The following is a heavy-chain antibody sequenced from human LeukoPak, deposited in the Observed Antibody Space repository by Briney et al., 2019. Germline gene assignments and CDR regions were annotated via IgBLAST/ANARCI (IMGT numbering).Heavy chain of an antibody. D-gene: IGHD2-15*01. CDR3: AKDTSAWWYHRAYMNV. Sequence: SGGSLRLSCAASGFTFSYYAMSWVRQAPGGGREWGSSLSGSGDKTLHADHVKRRFTTYRDNYKNTLSLQMSSLRVEDSAVYFCAKDTSAWWYHRAYMNVWGTGTTVTVSS. CDR1: GFTFSYYA. J-gene: IGHJ6*03. CDR2: LSGSGDKT. V-gene: IGHV3-23*01.